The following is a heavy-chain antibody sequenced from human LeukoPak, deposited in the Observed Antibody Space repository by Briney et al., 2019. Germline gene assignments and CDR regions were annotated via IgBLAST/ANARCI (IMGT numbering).Heavy chain of an antibody. CDR2: IKQDGSEK. CDR1: GLTFREYW. V-gene: IGHV3-7*03. D-gene: IGHD3-22*01. Sequence: GGSLRLSCAASGLTFREYWMSWVRQAPGKGLEWVANIKQDGSEKYYIDSVEGRFTISRDNAKNSLYLQMNSLRAEDTAVYYCAKDRLYYDSSGSEFDYWGQGTLVTVSS. J-gene: IGHJ4*02. CDR3: AKDRLYYDSSGSEFDY.